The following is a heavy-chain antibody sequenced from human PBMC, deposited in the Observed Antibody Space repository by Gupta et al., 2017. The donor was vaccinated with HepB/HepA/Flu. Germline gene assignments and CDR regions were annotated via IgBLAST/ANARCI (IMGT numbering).Heavy chain of an antibody. Sequence: VQLLESGGTLVQPGGSLRLSCAASGFTFSSYAMGWVRQAPGKGLEWVSLVSGSGGSTFYADSVKGRFTISRDNSKNTVYVEMNSLRADDTAVYFCAQSGAPTGSTTLHFDNWGQGTLVTVSS. J-gene: IGHJ4*02. D-gene: IGHD2/OR15-2a*01. CDR3: AQSGAPTGSTTLHFDN. CDR1: GFTFSSYA. CDR2: VSGSGGST. V-gene: IGHV3-23*01.